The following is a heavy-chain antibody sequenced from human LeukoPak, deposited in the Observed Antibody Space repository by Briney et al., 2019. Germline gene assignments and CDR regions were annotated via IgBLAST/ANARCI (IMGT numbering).Heavy chain of an antibody. D-gene: IGHD2-15*01. CDR2: IYPNSGGT. V-gene: IGHV1-2*05. Sequence: ASVKDSCKASGYTFTAYYIHWVRQAPGQGLEWMGRIYPNSGGTSYAQKFQGRVTMTRDTSISTAYMELSRLRSDDTVVYYCAIAGGGSDAFDIWGQGTMVTVSS. CDR3: AIAGGGSDAFDI. J-gene: IGHJ3*02. CDR1: GYTFTAYY.